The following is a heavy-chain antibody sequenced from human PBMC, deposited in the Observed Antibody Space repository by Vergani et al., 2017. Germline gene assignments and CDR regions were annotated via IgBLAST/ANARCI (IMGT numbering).Heavy chain of an antibody. Sequence: QVQLVESGGGVVQPGRSLRLSCAASGFTFSSYGMHWVRQAPGKGLEWVAVISYDGSNKYYADSVKGRFTISRDNSKNTLYLQMNSLRAEDTAVYYCARDPGGSGYDRGDYFDYWGQGTLVTVSS. CDR2: ISYDGSNK. V-gene: IGHV3-30*03. J-gene: IGHJ4*02. CDR1: GFTFSSYG. CDR3: ARDPGGSGYDRGDYFDY. D-gene: IGHD5-12*01.